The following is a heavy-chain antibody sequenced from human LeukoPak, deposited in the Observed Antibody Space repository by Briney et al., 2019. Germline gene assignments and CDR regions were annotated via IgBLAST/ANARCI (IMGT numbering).Heavy chain of an antibody. V-gene: IGHV4-59*08. CDR1: GGSISSYY. Sequence: KPSETLSLTCTVSGGSISSYYWNWIRQPPGKGLEWIGYIYYSGSTNYNPSLKSRVTISANTSKKQFSLKLSSVTAADTAVYYCASSDDYYGISGYSDAFDIWGQGTMVTVSS. CDR2: IYYSGST. J-gene: IGHJ3*02. CDR3: ASSDDYYGISGYSDAFDI. D-gene: IGHD3-22*01.